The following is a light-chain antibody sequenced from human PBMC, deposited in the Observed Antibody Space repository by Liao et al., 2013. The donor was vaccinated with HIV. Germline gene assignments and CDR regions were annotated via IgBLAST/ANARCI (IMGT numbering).Light chain of an antibody. CDR1: NLGDKF. J-gene: IGLJ3*02. Sequence: SYELTQPPSVSVSPGQTASITCSGDNLGDKFSCWYYQKPGQSPVLVIYEDTKRPSGIPERFSGSTSGNTATLTISGTQAMDEADYYCQAWDGSTARVFGGGTKLTVL. CDR3: QAWDGSTARV. V-gene: IGLV3-1*01. CDR2: EDT.